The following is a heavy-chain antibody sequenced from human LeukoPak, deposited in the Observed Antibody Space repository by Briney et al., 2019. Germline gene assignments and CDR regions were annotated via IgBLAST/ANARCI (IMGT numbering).Heavy chain of an antibody. CDR1: GYSFRSYW. V-gene: IGHV5-51*01. Sequence: GESLKISCKGSGYSFRSYWIGWARQMPGKGLKWMDIIYGGDSEIRYSPSFQDQVTISADKSISTAYLQWSSLTDSDTAKFYGTCGSPRHFEYWGPGTLVTVSS. J-gene: IGHJ4*02. CDR3: TCGSPRHFEY. CDR2: IYGGDSEI. D-gene: IGHD1-26*01.